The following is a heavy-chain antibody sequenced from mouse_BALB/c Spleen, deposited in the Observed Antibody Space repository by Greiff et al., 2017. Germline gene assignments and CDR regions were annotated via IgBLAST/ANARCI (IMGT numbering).Heavy chain of an antibody. J-gene: IGHJ3*01. V-gene: IGHV5-4*02. D-gene: IGHD1-1*01. CDR1: GFTFSDYY. CDR2: ISDGGSYT. CDR3: ARDRSRAWFAY. Sequence: VMLGGGLVKPGGSLKLSCAASGFTFSDYYMYWVRQTPEKRLEWVATISDGGSYTYYPDSVKGRFTISRDNAKNNLYLQMSSLKSEDTAMYYCARDRSRAWFAYWGQGTLVTVSA.